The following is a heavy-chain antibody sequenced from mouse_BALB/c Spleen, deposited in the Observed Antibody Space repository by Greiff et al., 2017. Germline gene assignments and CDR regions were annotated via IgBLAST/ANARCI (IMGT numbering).Heavy chain of an antibody. V-gene: IGHV1-4*01. CDR2: INPSSGYT. J-gene: IGHJ4*01. CDR3: ARPYYGYDGDYYAMDY. D-gene: IGHD2-9*01. CDR1: GYTFTSYT. Sequence: QVQLQQSGAELARPGASVKMSCKASGYTFTSYTMHWVKQRPGQGLEWIGYINPSSGYTNYNQKFKDKATLTADKSSSTAYMQLSSLTSEDSAVYYCARPYYGYDGDYYAMDYWGQGTSVTVSS.